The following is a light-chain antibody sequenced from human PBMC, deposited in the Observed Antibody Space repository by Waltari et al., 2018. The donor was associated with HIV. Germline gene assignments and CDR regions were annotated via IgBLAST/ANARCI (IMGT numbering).Light chain of an antibody. CDR1: SSDVGGYDS. J-gene: IGLJ1*01. V-gene: IGLV2-14*01. CDR2: DFS. Sequence: QSALTQPASVSGSPGQSITIPCTGTSSDVGGYDSVSWYQQHPGKAPKLMLYDFSKRPSGVSTRFSGSKSGNTASLTISGLQAEDEADYYCISHTTSNTYVFGTGTTVSVL. CDR3: ISHTTSNTYV.